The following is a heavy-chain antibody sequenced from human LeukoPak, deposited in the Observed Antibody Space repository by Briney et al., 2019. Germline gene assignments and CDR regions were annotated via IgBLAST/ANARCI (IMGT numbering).Heavy chain of an antibody. J-gene: IGHJ6*03. CDR3: ARDRSRPLYYMDV. Sequence: GSLRLSCVVSGITLSNYAMSWVRQAPGKGLEWIGRIYPCGSTNYNPSLKSRVTMSVDTSKNQFSLKLSSVTAADTAVYYCARDRSRPLYYMDVWGKGTTVTVSS. CDR2: IYPCGST. V-gene: IGHV4-4*07. CDR1: GITLSNYA.